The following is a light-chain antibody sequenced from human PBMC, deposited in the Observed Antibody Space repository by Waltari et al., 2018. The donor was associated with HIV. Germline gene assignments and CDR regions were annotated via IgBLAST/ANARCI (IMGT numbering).Light chain of an antibody. CDR2: DDI. CDR1: NIGNRR. CDR3: V. Sequence: SSVLTQTPSVSVAPGQTARITCGGDNIGNRRVHWYQQKPGKAPVLVVYDDIDRPSGIPGRFSGSRSGNTATLTISRVEVGDTNSDHRVFGGGTKLTVL. V-gene: IGLV3-21*02. J-gene: IGLJ2*01.